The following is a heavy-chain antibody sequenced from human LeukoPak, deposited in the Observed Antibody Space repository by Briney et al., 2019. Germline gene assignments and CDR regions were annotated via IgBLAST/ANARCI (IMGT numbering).Heavy chain of an antibody. J-gene: IGHJ4*02. D-gene: IGHD5-18*01. CDR1: GGSISSSSYY. CDR3: ARGDTAMVLYFDY. Sequence: PSETLSLTCTVSGGSISSSSYYWSWIRQPPGKGLEWIGYIYYSGSTYYNPSLKSRVTISVDTSKNQFSLKLSSVTAADTAVYYCARGDTAMVLYFDYWGQGTLVTVSS. V-gene: IGHV4-30-4*01. CDR2: IYYSGST.